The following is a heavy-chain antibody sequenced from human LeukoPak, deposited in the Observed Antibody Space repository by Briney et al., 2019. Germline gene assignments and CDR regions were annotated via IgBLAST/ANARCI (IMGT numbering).Heavy chain of an antibody. D-gene: IGHD6-13*01. CDR2: IFYSGST. CDR3: AREDRVAAGATSWFDP. CDR1: GGSISSGGYY. V-gene: IGHV4-31*03. Sequence: SETLSLTCNVSGGSISSGGYYWSWIRQHPGKGLEWIGYIFYSGSTYYNPSLKSRVTISVDTSNNQLSLKLRSVTAADTAVYYCAREDRVAAGATSWFDPWGQGTLVTVSS. J-gene: IGHJ5*02.